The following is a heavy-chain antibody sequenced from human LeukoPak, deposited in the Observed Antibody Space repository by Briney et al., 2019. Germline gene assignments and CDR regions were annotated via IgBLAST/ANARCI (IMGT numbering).Heavy chain of an antibody. CDR2: INHRGST. D-gene: IGHD3-10*02. CDR3: ARGDVDPYVFDI. V-gene: IGHV4-34*01. J-gene: IGHJ3*02. Sequence: SETLSLTCAVYGGSFSRYYWNWIRQPPGKGLEWIGEINHRGSTNYNPPLKSRVTISVDTSKNQFSLKVNSVIAADTAVYYCARGDVDPYVFDIWGQGTMVTVSS. CDR1: GGSFSRYY.